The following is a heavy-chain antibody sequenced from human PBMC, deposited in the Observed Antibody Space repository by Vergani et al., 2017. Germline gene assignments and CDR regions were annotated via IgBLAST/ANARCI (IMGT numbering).Heavy chain of an antibody. Sequence: QVQLVESGGGVVQPGRSLRLSCAASGFTFSSYGMHWVRQAPGKGLEWVAVIWYDGSNKYYADSVKGRFTISRDNSKNTLYLQMNSLRAEDTAVYYCARGLYYYDSSGYWPAEYFQHWGQGTLVTVSS. CDR2: IWYDGSNK. CDR3: ARGLYYYDSSGYWPAEYFQH. D-gene: IGHD3-22*01. V-gene: IGHV3-33*01. CDR1: GFTFSSYG. J-gene: IGHJ1*01.